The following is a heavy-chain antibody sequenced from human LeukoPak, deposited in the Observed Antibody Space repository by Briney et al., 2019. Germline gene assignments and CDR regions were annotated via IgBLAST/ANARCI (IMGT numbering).Heavy chain of an antibody. V-gene: IGHV4-59*12. CDR1: GGSISSYY. D-gene: IGHD5-18*01. J-gene: IGHJ3*02. CDR3: ARDRGYSYGCDAFDI. Sequence: SDTLSLTCTVSGGSISSYYWSWIRQPPGKGLEWIGYIYYSGSIYYNPSLKSRVTISLDPSKNQFSLKLSSVTAADTAVYYCARDRGYSYGCDAFDIWGQGTMVTVSS. CDR2: IYYSGSI.